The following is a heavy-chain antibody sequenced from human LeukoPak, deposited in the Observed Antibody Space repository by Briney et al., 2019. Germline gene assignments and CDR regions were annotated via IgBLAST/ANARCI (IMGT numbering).Heavy chain of an antibody. CDR1: VGSFGSTRYY. CDR3: VRPIRGRDNNWFDP. Sequence: SETLSLTCSVSVGSFGSTRYYWGWIRYPPGKGLEWIANIYHTGSTYYNPSLQSRVTISVDTSANQVSLKLSSVTAADTAVYYCVRPIRGRDNNWFDPWGQGTLVTVSS. CDR2: IYHTGST. J-gene: IGHJ5*02. D-gene: IGHD5-24*01. V-gene: IGHV4-39*01.